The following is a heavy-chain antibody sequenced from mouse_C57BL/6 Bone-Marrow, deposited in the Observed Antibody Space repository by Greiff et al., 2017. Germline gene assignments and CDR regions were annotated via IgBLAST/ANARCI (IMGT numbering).Heavy chain of an antibody. CDR2: IYIGNGYT. Sequence: VQLQQSGAELVRPGSSVKMSCKTSGYTFTSYGINWVKQRPGQGLEWIGYIYIGNGYTESNEKFKGKAPLTSDTSSSTAYMQLSNLTSDDSAIYFGAPYYGRSLYYFDYWVQVTTLTVAS. CDR1: GYTFTSYG. CDR3: APYYGRSLYYFDY. J-gene: IGHJ2*01. V-gene: IGHV1-58*01. D-gene: IGHD1-1*01.